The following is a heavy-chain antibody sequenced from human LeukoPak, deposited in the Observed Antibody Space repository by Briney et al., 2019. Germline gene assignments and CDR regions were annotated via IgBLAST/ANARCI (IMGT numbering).Heavy chain of an antibody. D-gene: IGHD2-15*01. Sequence: GASVKVSCTASGYTFINYYVHWVRQAPGQGLEWMGMITPSGGTTSYAQKFKGRVTMTRDMSTSTVYMDLSSLRSEDTAVYYCAREGSSYTQKNFDFWGQGTLVTVSS. CDR1: GYTFINYY. CDR2: ITPSGGTT. V-gene: IGHV1-46*01. J-gene: IGHJ4*02. CDR3: AREGSSYTQKNFDF.